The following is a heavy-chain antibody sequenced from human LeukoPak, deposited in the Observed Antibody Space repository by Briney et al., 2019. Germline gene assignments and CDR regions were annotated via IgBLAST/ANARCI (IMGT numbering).Heavy chain of an antibody. CDR1: GYTFTSYG. D-gene: IGHD3-22*01. CDR2: ISGYNGYT. CDR3: ARDEARYSSGYYPNWFAP. V-gene: IGHV1-18*01. Sequence: ASVRVSFKASGYTFTSYGISWVRQAPGQGLEWMGWISGYNGYTHYAHNLQGRVTMTTDTSTSTAYMELRSLRSDDTAVYYCARDEARYSSGYYPNWFAPWGQGTLVTVSS. J-gene: IGHJ5*02.